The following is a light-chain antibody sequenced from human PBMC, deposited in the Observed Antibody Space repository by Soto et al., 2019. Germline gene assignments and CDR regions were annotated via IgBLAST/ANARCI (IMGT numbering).Light chain of an antibody. J-gene: IGKJ1*01. CDR3: QQHDKLPPV. Sequence: EIVMTQSPATLPVSPGETVTLSCRASQSLRSNLAWYQKKPGQTPRLLIYSASISAAATPARFSGSGAGTNFSLTISSLQSEDFAVYYCQQHDKLPPVFGQGTKVDLK. V-gene: IGKV3-15*01. CDR1: QSLRSN. CDR2: SAS.